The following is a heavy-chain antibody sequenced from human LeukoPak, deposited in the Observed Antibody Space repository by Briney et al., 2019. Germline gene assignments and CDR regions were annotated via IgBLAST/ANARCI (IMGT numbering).Heavy chain of an antibody. J-gene: IGHJ4*02. Sequence: GGSLRLSCAASGFTFSDYYMSWIRQAPGKGLEWVSYISSSGSTIYYADSVKGRFTISRDNAKNSLYQQMNSLSAEDTAVYYCARDQGGGGYSYGYIDYWGQGTLVTVSS. V-gene: IGHV3-11*01. CDR2: ISSSGSTI. D-gene: IGHD5-18*01. CDR1: GFTFSDYY. CDR3: ARDQGGGGYSYGYIDY.